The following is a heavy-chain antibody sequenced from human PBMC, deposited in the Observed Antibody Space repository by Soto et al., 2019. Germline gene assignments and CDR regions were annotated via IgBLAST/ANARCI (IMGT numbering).Heavy chain of an antibody. V-gene: IGHV3-33*01. Sequence: QVQLVESGGGVVQPGRSLRLSCAASGFTFSSYGMHWVRQAPRKGLEWVAVIWYDGSNKYYADSVKGRFTISRDNSKNTLYLQMNSLRAEDTAVYYCARDLGVRQLHSISRSTNYYYYYGMDVWGQGTTVTVSS. CDR1: GFTFSSYG. D-gene: IGHD2-2*01. J-gene: IGHJ6*02. CDR2: IWYDGSNK. CDR3: ARDLGVRQLHSISRSTNYYYYYGMDV.